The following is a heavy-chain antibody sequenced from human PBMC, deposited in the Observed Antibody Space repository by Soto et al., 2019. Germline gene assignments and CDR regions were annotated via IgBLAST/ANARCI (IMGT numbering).Heavy chain of an antibody. D-gene: IGHD6-13*01. Sequence: ASVKVSCKASGYTFTSYYMHWVRQAPGQGLEWMGIINPSGGSTSYAQKFQGRVTMTRDTSTSTVYMELSSLRSEDTAVYYCADSTKIAAAGTGHYYGMDVWGQGTTVTVSS. CDR1: GYTFTSYY. CDR2: INPSGGST. V-gene: IGHV1-46*01. J-gene: IGHJ6*02. CDR3: ADSTKIAAAGTGHYYGMDV.